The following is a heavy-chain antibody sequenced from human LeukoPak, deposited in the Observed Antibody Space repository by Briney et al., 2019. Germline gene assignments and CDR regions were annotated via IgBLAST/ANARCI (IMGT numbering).Heavy chain of an antibody. CDR1: GGSISSYY. Sequence: SETLSLTCTVSGGSISSYYWSWIRQPAGKGLEWIGRIYTSGTTNYNPSLKSRVTMSVDTSKNQFSRKLSSVTAADTAVYYCAREGPYSSAWYYFDYWGQGTLVTVSS. D-gene: IGHD6-19*01. J-gene: IGHJ4*02. V-gene: IGHV4-4*07. CDR2: IYTSGTT. CDR3: AREGPYSSAWYYFDY.